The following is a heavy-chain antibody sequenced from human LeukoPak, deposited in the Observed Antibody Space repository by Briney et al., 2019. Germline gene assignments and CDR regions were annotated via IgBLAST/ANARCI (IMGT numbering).Heavy chain of an antibody. CDR2: ISYDGSNK. CDR3: AKSLDI. J-gene: IGHJ3*02. Sequence: PGGALRLSCAASGFPFSSYGMHSVRQAPGKGLEWVAVISYDGSNKYYADSVKGRFTISRDNSKNTLYLQMNSLRADDTAVFYCAKSLDIWGQGTMVTVSS. V-gene: IGHV3-30*18. CDR1: GFPFSSYG.